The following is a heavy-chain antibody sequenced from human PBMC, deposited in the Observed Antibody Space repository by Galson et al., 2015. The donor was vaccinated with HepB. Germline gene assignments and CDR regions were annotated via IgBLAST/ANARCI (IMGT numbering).Heavy chain of an antibody. CDR3: ARGRRGSDWHTVFDY. CDR2: INPNSGGT. CDR1: GYTFTGYY. Sequence: SVKVSCKASGYTFTGYYMHWVRQAPGQGLEWMGWINPNSGGTNYAQKFQGWVTMTRDTSISTAYMELSSLRSDDTAIYYCARGRRGSDWHTVFDYWGQGALITVSS. D-gene: IGHD6-19*01. J-gene: IGHJ4*02. V-gene: IGHV1-2*04.